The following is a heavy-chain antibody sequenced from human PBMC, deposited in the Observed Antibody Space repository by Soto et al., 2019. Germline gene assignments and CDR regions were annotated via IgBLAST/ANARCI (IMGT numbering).Heavy chain of an antibody. CDR3: ARESEDLTSNFDY. CDR2: ISSTTNYI. V-gene: IGHV3-21*06. Sequence: GGSLRLSCAASGFTFTRYSMNWVRQAPGKGLEWVSSISSTTNYIYYGDSMKGRFTISRDNAENSLYLEMNSLRAEDTAVYYCARESEDLTSNFDYWGQGTLVTVSS. J-gene: IGHJ4*02. CDR1: GFTFTRYS.